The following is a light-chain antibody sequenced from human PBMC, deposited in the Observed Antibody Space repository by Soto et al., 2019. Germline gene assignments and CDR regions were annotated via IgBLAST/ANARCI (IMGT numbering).Light chain of an antibody. CDR1: SSDVGGYNY. V-gene: IGLV2-14*01. CDR3: SSYTSSSTV. Sequence: QSALTQPASVSGSPGQSITISCTGTSSDVGGYNYVSWYQQHPGKAPKLMIYEVSNRPSGVSNRFSGSKSGNTASLTISGIQAEDEADYYCSSYTSSSTVFGTGTKVTVL. CDR2: EVS. J-gene: IGLJ1*01.